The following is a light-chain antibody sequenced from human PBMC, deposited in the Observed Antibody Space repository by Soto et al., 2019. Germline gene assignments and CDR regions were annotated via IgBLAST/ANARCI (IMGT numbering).Light chain of an antibody. CDR2: AAS. Sequence: DIQMTQSPSSLSASVGARVTIACRASQSISSFLSWYQQKPGKAPKLLIYAASSLQSGVPSRFSGSASGTDFTLTISSLQPEDFATYYCQQSYSTSRTFAQGTKLEIK. CDR1: QSISSF. CDR3: QQSYSTSRT. J-gene: IGKJ2*01. V-gene: IGKV1-39*01.